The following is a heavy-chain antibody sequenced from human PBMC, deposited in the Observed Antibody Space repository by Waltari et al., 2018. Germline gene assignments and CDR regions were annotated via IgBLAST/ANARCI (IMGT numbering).Heavy chain of an antibody. Sequence: EVQLVESGGGMVQPGESLRLSCAASGFTFSSYHMNWVRQAPGKGLEWVSYISSSTTTYYADYVKGRFTISRDNAKNSLYLQMNSLRAEDTALYYCARGRHGYIQDVFDIWGQGTMVSVSS. CDR2: ISSSTTT. CDR3: ARGRHGYIQDVFDI. D-gene: IGHD5-12*01. V-gene: IGHV3-48*01. J-gene: IGHJ3*02. CDR1: GFTFSSYH.